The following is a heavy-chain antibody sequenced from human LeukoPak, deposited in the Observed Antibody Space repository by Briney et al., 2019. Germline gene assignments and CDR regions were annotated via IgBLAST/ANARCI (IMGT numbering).Heavy chain of an antibody. CDR1: GFTFSSYA. CDR3: AKDRAGWYSRYFDL. CDR2: ISGSGGST. J-gene: IGHJ2*01. D-gene: IGHD6-19*01. V-gene: IGHV3-23*01. Sequence: PGRSLRLSCAASGFTFSSYAMSWVRQAPGKGLEWVSAISGSGGSTYYADSVKGRFTISRDNSKNTLYLQMNSLRAEDTAVYYCAKDRAGWYSRYFDLWGRGTLVTVSS.